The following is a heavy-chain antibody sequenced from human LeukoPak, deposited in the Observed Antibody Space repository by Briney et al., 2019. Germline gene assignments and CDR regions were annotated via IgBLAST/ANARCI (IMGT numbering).Heavy chain of an antibody. V-gene: IGHV3-21*01. Sequence: NPGGSLRLSCAASGFTFSSYSMNWVRQAPGKGLEWVSSISSSSNYIYYADSVKGRFTISRDNAKYSLYLQMNSLRAEDSAVYYCARSHIVVVTAIGYWGQGTLVTVSS. J-gene: IGHJ4*02. CDR2: ISSSSNYI. CDR1: GFTFSSYS. D-gene: IGHD2-21*02. CDR3: ARSHIVVVTAIGY.